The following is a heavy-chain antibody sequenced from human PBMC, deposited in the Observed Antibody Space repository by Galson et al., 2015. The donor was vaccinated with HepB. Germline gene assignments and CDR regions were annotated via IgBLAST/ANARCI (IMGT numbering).Heavy chain of an antibody. V-gene: IGHV3-66*01. CDR1: GFTVSSNY. CDR2: IYSGGST. CDR3: TTVGSGSLGSDY. D-gene: IGHD1-26*01. J-gene: IGHJ4*02. Sequence: SLRLSCAASGFTVSSNYMSWVRQAPGKGLEWVSVIYSGGSTYYADSVKGRFTISRDNSKNTLYLQMNSLKTEDTAVYYCTTVGSGSLGSDYWGQGTLVTVSS.